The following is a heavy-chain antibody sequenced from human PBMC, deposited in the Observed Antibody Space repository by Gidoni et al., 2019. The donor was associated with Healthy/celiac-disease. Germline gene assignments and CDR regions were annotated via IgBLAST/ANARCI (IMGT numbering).Heavy chain of an antibody. J-gene: IGHJ6*02. CDR3: ARDGGYCSGGSCYGGANDYYYYGMDV. D-gene: IGHD2-15*01. CDR1: GFTFSSYS. V-gene: IGHV3-21*01. CDR2: ISSSSSYK. Sequence: EVQLVESGGGLFKTVGSLSISCAASGFTFSSYSITLVRQSPGKGLEWVYSISSSSSYKYDADSVKGLFTISRDNAKNSLYLQMNSLRDEDTAVYYCARDGGYCSGGSCYGGANDYYYYGMDVWGQGTTVTVSS.